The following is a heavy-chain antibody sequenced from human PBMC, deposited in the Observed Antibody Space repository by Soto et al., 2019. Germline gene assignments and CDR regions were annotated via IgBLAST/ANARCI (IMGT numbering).Heavy chain of an antibody. Sequence: GGSLRLSCAASGFTFSAYAMSWVRQAPGKGLEWVSAISGSGGSTFYADSVKGRFTISRDNSKNTLYLQMNSLRAEDTAVYYCAKPRVDYDSSGYFLWYFDYWGQGTLVTVSS. CDR1: GFTFSAYA. D-gene: IGHD3-22*01. CDR2: ISGSGGST. J-gene: IGHJ4*02. V-gene: IGHV3-23*01. CDR3: AKPRVDYDSSGYFLWYFDY.